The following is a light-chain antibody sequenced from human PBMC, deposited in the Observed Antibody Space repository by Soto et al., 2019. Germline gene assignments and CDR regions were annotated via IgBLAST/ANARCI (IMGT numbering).Light chain of an antibody. V-gene: IGLV2-8*01. CDR3: SSYAGSHKWV. CDR1: SSDIGGHDY. CDR2: EVS. Sequence: QSALTQPPSASGSPGQSVTISCTETSSDIGGHDYVSWYQQNPGKAPKLMIYEVSKRPSGVPDRFSGSKSGDTASLTVSGLQAEDEADYYCSSYAGSHKWVFGGGTKLTVL. J-gene: IGLJ3*02.